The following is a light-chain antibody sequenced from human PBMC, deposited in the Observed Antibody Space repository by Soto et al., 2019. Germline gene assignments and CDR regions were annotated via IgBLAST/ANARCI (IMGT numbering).Light chain of an antibody. CDR1: QSVSSY. CDR2: DAS. V-gene: IGKV3-11*01. Sequence: EIVLTQSPATLALSLGERATSPCRASQSVSSYLDWYKQKPGQDPRLLIYDASNRATGIPARFSGSGSGTDFTLTISSLEPEEFAVYYCQQRSNWPLTFGQGARLEIK. J-gene: IGKJ5*01. CDR3: QQRSNWPLT.